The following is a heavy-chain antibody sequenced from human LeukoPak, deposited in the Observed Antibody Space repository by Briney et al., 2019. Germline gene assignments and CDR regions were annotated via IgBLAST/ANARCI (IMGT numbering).Heavy chain of an antibody. CDR1: GFTFDDYA. CDR2: NSWDGGST. V-gene: IGHV3-43D*03. CDR3: AKAAHPETYGDFYFDY. J-gene: IGHJ4*02. D-gene: IGHD4-17*01. Sequence: GGSLRLSCAASGFTFDDYAMHWVRQAPGKGLEWVSLNSWDGGSTYYADPVKGRFTISRDNSKNSLYLQMNSLRAEDTALYYCAKAAHPETYGDFYFDYWGQGTLVTVSS.